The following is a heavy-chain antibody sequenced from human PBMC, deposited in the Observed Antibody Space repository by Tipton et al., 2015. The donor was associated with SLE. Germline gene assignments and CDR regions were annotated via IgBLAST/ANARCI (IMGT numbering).Heavy chain of an antibody. V-gene: IGHV3-66*01. D-gene: IGHD5-18*01. CDR1: GISVSNEY. CDR3: TRDQRVQLWLGDY. CDR2: IYSGGFT. J-gene: IGHJ4*02. Sequence: SLRLSCEASGISVSNEYMSWVRQAPGKGLEWVSVIYSGGFTYYADSVKGRFTISRDNSKNKLYLQLNSLRAEDAAVYYCTRDQRVQLWLGDYWGQGTLVTVSS.